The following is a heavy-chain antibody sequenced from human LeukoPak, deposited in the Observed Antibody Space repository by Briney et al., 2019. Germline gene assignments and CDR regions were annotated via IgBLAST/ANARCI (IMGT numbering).Heavy chain of an antibody. J-gene: IGHJ4*02. V-gene: IGHV1-18*01. CDR1: GYTFTSYG. Sequence: ASVKVSCKASGYTFTSYGISWVRQAPGQGLEWMGWISAYNGNTNYAQKFQGRVTMTRDTSTSTVYMELSSLRSEDTAVYYCARGSSAVEMATIPFYWGQGTLVTVSS. D-gene: IGHD5-24*01. CDR3: ARGSSAVEMATIPFY. CDR2: ISAYNGNT.